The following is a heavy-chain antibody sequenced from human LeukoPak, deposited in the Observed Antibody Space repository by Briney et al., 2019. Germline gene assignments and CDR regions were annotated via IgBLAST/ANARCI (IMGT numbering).Heavy chain of an antibody. D-gene: IGHD3-16*01. J-gene: IGHJ5*02. CDR3: ARRAGRFDNWFDP. Sequence: PSETLSLICTDAGGSISSYYWSCIRQPPGKELEGIGYIFTSGSPNYNPSLKSRVTISVDTSKNQFSLKLSSVTAADTAVYYCARRAGRFDNWFDPWGRGILVTVSS. V-gene: IGHV4-4*09. CDR2: IFTSGSP. CDR1: GGSISSYY.